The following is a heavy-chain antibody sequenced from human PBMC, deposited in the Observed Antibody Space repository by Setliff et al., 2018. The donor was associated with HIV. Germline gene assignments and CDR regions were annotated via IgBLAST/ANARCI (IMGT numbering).Heavy chain of an antibody. CDR2: ISYSSTYI. D-gene: IGHD3-16*02. Sequence: GGLRLSCAASGFTFSTYTMNWVRQAPGKGLEWVSSISYSSTYIYYADSVKGRFTISRDNAKNSLYLQMNSLRDEDAAVYYCASSPSWGTYRYGLDYWGQGTLVTVSS. V-gene: IGHV3-21*01. CDR1: GFTFSTYT. J-gene: IGHJ4*02. CDR3: ASSPSWGTYRYGLDY.